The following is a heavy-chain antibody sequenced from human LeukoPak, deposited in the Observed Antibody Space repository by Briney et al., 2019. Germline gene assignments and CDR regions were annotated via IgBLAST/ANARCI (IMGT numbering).Heavy chain of an antibody. CDR2: ISGSGGST. D-gene: IGHD6-13*01. CDR1: GFNFSSYA. CDR3: AKDTTEAAAGHYYYYYMDV. J-gene: IGHJ6*03. V-gene: IGHV3-23*01. Sequence: PGGSLRLSCAASGFNFSSYAMSWVRQAPGKGLEWVSVISGSGGSTYYADSMKGRFTISRDNSKNTLYLQMNSLRAEDTAVYYCAKDTTEAAAGHYYYYYMDVWGKGTTVTISS.